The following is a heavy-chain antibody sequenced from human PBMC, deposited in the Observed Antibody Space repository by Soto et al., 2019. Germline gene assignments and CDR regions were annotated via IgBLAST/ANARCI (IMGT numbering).Heavy chain of an antibody. V-gene: IGHV4-59*01. CDR3: AREAAMASYYDFWSGYCDGVSDYYGMDV. CDR2: IYYSGST. J-gene: IGHJ6*02. D-gene: IGHD3-3*01. CDR1: GGSISSYY. Sequence: KPSETLSLTCTVSGGSISSYYWSWIRQPPGKGLEWIGYIYYSGSTNYNPSLKSRVTISVDTSKNQFSLKLSSVTAADTAVYYCAREAAMASYYDFWSGYCDGVSDYYGMDVWGQGTTVTVSS.